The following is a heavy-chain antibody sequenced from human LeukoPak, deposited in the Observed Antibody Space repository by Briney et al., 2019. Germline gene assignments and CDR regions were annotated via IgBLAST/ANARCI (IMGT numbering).Heavy chain of an antibody. Sequence: ASVKVSCKASGYTFTNYGISWVRQAPGQGLEWMGWVSAYADDTNYVQKFQGRITMTTDTSTSTAYVELRSLRSDDTAVYYCARDCIGCQGFDYWGQETLVTVSS. CDR1: GYTFTNYG. V-gene: IGHV1-18*01. CDR2: VSAYADDT. CDR3: ARDCIGCQGFDY. D-gene: IGHD2-15*01. J-gene: IGHJ4*02.